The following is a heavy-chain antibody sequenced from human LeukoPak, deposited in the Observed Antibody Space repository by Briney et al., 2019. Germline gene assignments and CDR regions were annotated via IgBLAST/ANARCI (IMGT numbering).Heavy chain of an antibody. J-gene: IGHJ4*02. CDR3: ARAKPKNMVRGLIMRRESRYYFDY. CDR1: GFTFSSYA. V-gene: IGHV3-53*01. Sequence: GGSLRLSCAASGFTFSSYAMHWVRQAPGKGLEWVSVIYSGGSTYYADSVKGRFTISRDNSKNTLYLQMNSLRAEDTAVYYCARAKPKNMVRGLIMRRESRYYFDYWGQGTLVTVSS. CDR2: IYSGGST. D-gene: IGHD3-10*01.